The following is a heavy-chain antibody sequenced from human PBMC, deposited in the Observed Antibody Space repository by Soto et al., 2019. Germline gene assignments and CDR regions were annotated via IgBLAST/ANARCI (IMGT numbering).Heavy chain of an antibody. J-gene: IGHJ6*02. V-gene: IGHV1-58*02. D-gene: IGHD5-18*01. Sequence: SVKVSCKASGFTFTSSAMQWVRQARGQRLEWLGWIVVGSGNTNYAQKFQERVTITRDMSTSTAYMELSSLRSEDTAVYYCAAARGYSYGYTPYYYGMDVWGQGTTVTVSS. CDR2: IVVGSGNT. CDR3: AAARGYSYGYTPYYYGMDV. CDR1: GFTFTSSA.